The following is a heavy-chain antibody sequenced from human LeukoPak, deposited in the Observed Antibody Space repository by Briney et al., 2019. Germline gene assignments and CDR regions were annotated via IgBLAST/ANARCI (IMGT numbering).Heavy chain of an antibody. D-gene: IGHD6-13*01. J-gene: IGHJ4*02. CDR3: ARLREDKYSSSWYFDY. CDR2: IIPILGIA. V-gene: IGHV1-69*04. CDR1: GGIFSSYA. Sequence: SVKVSCKASGGIFSSYAISWVRQAPGQGLEWMGRIIPILGIANYAQKFQGRVTITADKSTSTAYMELSSLRSEDTAVYYCARLREDKYSSSWYFDYWGQGTLVTVSS.